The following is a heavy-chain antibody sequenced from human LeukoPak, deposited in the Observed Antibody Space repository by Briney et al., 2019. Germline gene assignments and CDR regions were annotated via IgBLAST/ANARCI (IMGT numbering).Heavy chain of an antibody. D-gene: IGHD3-10*01. V-gene: IGHV3-23*01. CDR2: ISGSGGST. J-gene: IGHJ4*02. CDR3: AKVAHYYGSRSYYEYYFDY. CDR1: GFTFSSYA. Sequence: PGGSLRLSCAASGFTFSSYAMSWVRQAPGKGLEWVSAISGSGGSTYYADSVKGRFTISRDNSKNTLYLQMNSLRAEDTAVYYCAKVAHYYGSRSYYEYYFDYWGQGTLVTVSS.